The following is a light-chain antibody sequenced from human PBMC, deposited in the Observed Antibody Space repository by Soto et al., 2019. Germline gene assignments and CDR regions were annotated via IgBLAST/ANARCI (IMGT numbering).Light chain of an antibody. V-gene: IGKV1-9*01. Sequence: DIQLTQSPSFLSPSIGESVTITCRASQVISTSLAWYQVKPGQAPKLLNYAASTLESGLPSRFSATVSGTEFGLTFTSLQPEDFGTYYCQQLFDSPITVGQGTRLAI. CDR2: AAS. J-gene: IGKJ5*01. CDR3: QQLFDSPIT. CDR1: QVISTS.